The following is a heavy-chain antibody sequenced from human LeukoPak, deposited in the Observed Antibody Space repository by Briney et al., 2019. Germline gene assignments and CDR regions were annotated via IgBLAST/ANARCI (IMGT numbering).Heavy chain of an antibody. J-gene: IGHJ4*02. V-gene: IGHV1-18*01. CDR3: ARPIRDILTGYYVGYFDY. Sequence: ASVKVSCKAFGYTFTSYGISWVRQAPGQGLEWMGRISAYNGNTNYAQKLQGRVTMTTDTSTSTAYMELRSLRSDDTAVYYCARPIRDILTGYYVGYFDYWGQGTLVTVSS. CDR1: GYTFTSYG. CDR2: ISAYNGNT. D-gene: IGHD3-9*01.